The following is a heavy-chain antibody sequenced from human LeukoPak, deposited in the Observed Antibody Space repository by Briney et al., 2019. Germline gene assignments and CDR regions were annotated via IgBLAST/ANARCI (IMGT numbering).Heavy chain of an antibody. D-gene: IGHD2-21*02. J-gene: IGHJ4*02. V-gene: IGHV1-2*02. CDR2: INPNSGGT. CDR3: ATPPQRPNCGGDCYVFDY. Sequence: ASVKVSCKASGYTFTGYYMHWVRQAPGQGLEWMGWINPNSGGTNYAQKFQGRVTMTEDTSTDTAYMELSSLRSEDTAVYYCATPPQRPNCGGDCYVFDYWGQGTLVTVSS. CDR1: GYTFTGYY.